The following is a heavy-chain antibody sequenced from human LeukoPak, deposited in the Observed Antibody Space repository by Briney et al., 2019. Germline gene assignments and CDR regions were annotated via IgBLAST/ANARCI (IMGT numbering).Heavy chain of an antibody. CDR2: IYSGVGT. V-gene: IGHV3-53*01. Sequence: GSLRLSCVVSGFTVSSSYMSWVRQAPGKGLEWVSIIYSGVGTYYADSVKGRFTISRDNSKNTLYLQMNSLRAEDTAVYYCARVYGDPSYYFDYWGQGTLVTVSS. D-gene: IGHD4-17*01. CDR3: ARVYGDPSYYFDY. CDR1: GFTVSSSY. J-gene: IGHJ4*02.